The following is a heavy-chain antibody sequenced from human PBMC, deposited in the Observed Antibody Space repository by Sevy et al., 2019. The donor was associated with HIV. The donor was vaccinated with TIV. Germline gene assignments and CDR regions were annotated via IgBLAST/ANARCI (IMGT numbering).Heavy chain of an antibody. CDR2: IHNTGST. CDR3: LVVVTDAGDYYED. V-gene: IGHV4-61*03. D-gene: IGHD2-21*02. CDR1: RGFVRSGNQY. Sequence: SETLSLTCTVSRGFVRSGNQYWTWIRQPPGKGLDWIGYIHNTGSTNYNPSLKSRVTISRETSKNYFSLNLSSVTAADTAVYYCLVVVTDAGDYYEDWGQGTLVTVSS. J-gene: IGHJ4*02.